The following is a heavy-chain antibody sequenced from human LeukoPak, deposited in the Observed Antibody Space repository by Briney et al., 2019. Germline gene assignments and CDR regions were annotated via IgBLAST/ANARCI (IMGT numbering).Heavy chain of an antibody. J-gene: IGHJ5*02. Sequence: SVTVSFTCSERIVINYAITWVRQAPGQGLEWMGGIMSVFETPTYAQRFQGRVNITADESTRTTYMELHSLTSEDAAVYYGASLATSGSGSSWGQGTLVTVSS. D-gene: IGHD3-10*01. CDR3: ASLATSGSGSS. CDR1: ERIVINYA. V-gene: IGHV1-69*01. CDR2: IMSVFETP.